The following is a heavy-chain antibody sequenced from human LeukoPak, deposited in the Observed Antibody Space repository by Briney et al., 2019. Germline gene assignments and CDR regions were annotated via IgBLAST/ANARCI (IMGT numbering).Heavy chain of an antibody. V-gene: IGHV4-30-2*01. D-gene: IGHD3-10*01. J-gene: IGHJ5*02. Sequence: SQTLSLTCAVSGGSISSGGYSWSWIRQPPGKGLEWIGYIYHSGSTHYNPSLKSRVTISVDRSKNQFSLKLSSVTAADTAVYYCARVPTDSSGSNWFDPWGQGTLVTVSS. CDR1: GGSISSGGYS. CDR3: ARVPTDSSGSNWFDP. CDR2: IYHSGST.